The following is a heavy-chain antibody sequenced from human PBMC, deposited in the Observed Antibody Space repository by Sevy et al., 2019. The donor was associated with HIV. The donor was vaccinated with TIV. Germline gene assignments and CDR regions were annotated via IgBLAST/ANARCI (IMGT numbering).Heavy chain of an antibody. V-gene: IGHV3-23*01. D-gene: IGHD2-15*01. CDR2: ISGSGGST. J-gene: IGHJ6*02. Sequence: GGSLRLSCAASGFTFSSYAMSWVRQAPGKGLEWVSAISGSGGSTYYENTAEGRFTISRDNSKSTLYLQMNSLRAEDTAVYYCAKDLYCSGGSCYWYYYGMDVWGQGTTVTVSS. CDR3: AKDLYCSGGSCYWYYYGMDV. CDR1: GFTFSSYA.